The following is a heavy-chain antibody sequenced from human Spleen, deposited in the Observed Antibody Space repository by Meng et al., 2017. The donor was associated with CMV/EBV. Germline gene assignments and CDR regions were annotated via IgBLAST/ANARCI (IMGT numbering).Heavy chain of an antibody. CDR2: MNPNSGNT. J-gene: IGHJ6*02. CDR3: ARTRIEVEPDGRKIKYYNYGMDV. CDR1: GYTFTTYD. V-gene: IGHV1-8*01. Sequence: ASVKVSCKASGYTFTTYDINWVRQATGQGLEWMGWMNPNSGNTGYAQKFQGRVTLTRVTSISTAYMGLSSLTSDDTAMYYCARTRIEVEPDGRKIKYYNYGMDVWGQGTAVTVSS. D-gene: IGHD2-2*01.